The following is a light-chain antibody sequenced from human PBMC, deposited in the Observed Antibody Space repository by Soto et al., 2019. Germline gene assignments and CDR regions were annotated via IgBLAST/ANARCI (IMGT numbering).Light chain of an antibody. CDR2: AAS. V-gene: IGKV1-12*01. CDR1: QDIGGR. Sequence: DFQMTQSPSSVSASVGDRITITCRASQDIGGRLSWFQQKPGQASQYLIQAASILQSGVHSRFSYSWSGTEFILTINSLQGEDFASYCCLQVYSSPRTFGLAINVEI. CDR3: LQVYSSPRT. J-gene: IGKJ1*01.